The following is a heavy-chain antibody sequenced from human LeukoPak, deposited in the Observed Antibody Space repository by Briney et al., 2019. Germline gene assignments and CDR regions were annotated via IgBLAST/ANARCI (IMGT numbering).Heavy chain of an antibody. CDR3: ARDLEYAVPAASLAFDI. D-gene: IGHD2-2*01. V-gene: IGHV4-59*01. Sequence: PSETLSLTCTVSGGSISSYYWSWIRQPPGKGLEWIGYIYYSGSTNYNPSLKSRVTISVDTSKNQFSLKLSSATAADTAVYYCARDLEYAVPAASLAFDIWGQGTMVTVSS. J-gene: IGHJ3*02. CDR2: IYYSGST. CDR1: GGSISSYY.